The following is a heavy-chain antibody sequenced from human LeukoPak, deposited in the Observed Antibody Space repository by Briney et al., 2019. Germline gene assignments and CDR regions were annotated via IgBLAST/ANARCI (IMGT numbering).Heavy chain of an antibody. CDR3: ARGYSGSYIDY. V-gene: IGHV4-34*01. J-gene: IGHJ4*02. D-gene: IGHD1-26*01. CDR2: INHSGST. Sequence: SETLSLTCAVYGGSFSRYYWSWIRQPPGKGLEWIGEINHSGSTNYNPSLKSRVTISVDTSKNQFSLKLSSVTAADTAVYYCARGYSGSYIDYWGQGTPVTVSS. CDR1: GGSFSRYY.